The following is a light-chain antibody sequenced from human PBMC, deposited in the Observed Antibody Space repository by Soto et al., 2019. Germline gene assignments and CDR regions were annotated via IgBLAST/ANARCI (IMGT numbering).Light chain of an antibody. CDR2: DAS. CDR1: QDISNY. Sequence: DIQMTQSPSSLSASVGDRVTITCQASQDISNYLNWYRQRPGKAPELLIYDASNLETGVPSRFSGSGSGTDFSFTISSLQPEDFATYYCQQYASLPPTFGGGAKVEI. J-gene: IGKJ4*01. V-gene: IGKV1-33*01. CDR3: QQYASLPPT.